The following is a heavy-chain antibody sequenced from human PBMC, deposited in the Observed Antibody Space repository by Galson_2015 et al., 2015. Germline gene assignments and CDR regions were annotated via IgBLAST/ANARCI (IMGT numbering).Heavy chain of an antibody. CDR1: GFTFSSYS. Sequence: SLRLSCAASGFTFSSYSMNWVRQAPGRGLEWVSSISSSSSYIYYADSVKGRFTISRDNAKNSPYLQMNSLRAEDTAVYYCARDYNPLYYFEYSSSFVWGTDRFDYWGQGTLVTVSS. V-gene: IGHV3-21*01. J-gene: IGHJ4*02. CDR3: ARDYNPLYYFEYSSSFVWGTDRFDY. D-gene: IGHD6-6*01. CDR2: ISSSSSYI.